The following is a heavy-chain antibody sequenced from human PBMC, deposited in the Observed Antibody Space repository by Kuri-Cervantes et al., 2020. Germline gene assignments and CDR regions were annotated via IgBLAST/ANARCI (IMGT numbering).Heavy chain of an antibody. CDR3: ATCGVSATGRDWYFDL. CDR1: GFIFTDYY. CDR2: ISSDSSYI. Sequence: GGSLRLSCAASGFIFTDYYMSWIRQAPGKGLEWVSSISSDSSYIYYADPLKGRFTISRDNAKDSLFLQMNSLRAEDTAVYYCATCGVSATGRDWYFDLWGRGTLVTVSS. D-gene: IGHD6-13*01. V-gene: IGHV3-11*06. J-gene: IGHJ2*01.